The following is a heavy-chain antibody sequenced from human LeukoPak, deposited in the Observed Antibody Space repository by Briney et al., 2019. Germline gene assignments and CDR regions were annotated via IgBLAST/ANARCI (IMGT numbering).Heavy chain of an antibody. V-gene: IGHV3-30-3*01. Sequence: PGGSLRLSCAASGFTFSSYAMHWVRQAPGKGLGWVAVISYDGSNKYYADSVKGRFTISRDNSKNTLYLQMNSLRAEDTAVYYCAREFTYYGMDVWGQGTTVTVSS. CDR3: AREFTYYGMDV. CDR2: ISYDGSNK. J-gene: IGHJ6*02. CDR1: GFTFSSYA.